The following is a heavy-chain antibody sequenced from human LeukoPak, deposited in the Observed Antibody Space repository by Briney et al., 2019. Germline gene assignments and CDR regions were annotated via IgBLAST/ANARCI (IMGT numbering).Heavy chain of an antibody. CDR3: AREGGPYRPLDY. V-gene: IGHV4-4*02. J-gene: IGHJ4*02. CDR1: GGSITSTNY. Sequence: SGTLSLTCGVSGGSITSTNYWTWVRQAPGKGLEWIGEVNLQGSTNYNPSLMGRVAISVDMSENHISLQLTSVTAADTAVYYCAREGGPYRPLDYSGQGTLVTVSS. CDR2: VNLQGST.